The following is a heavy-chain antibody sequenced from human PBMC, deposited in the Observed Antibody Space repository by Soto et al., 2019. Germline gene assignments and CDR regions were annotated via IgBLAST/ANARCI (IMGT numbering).Heavy chain of an antibody. V-gene: IGHV1-69*13. CDR1: GCTFTSYA. CDR2: IIPIFGTA. J-gene: IGHJ4*02. CDR3: ARGRARADYFYY. Sequence: SVKASCKASGCTFTSYAISWGRQAPGQGLEWMGGIIPIFGTANYAQKFQGRVTITADESTSTAYMELSSLRSEDTAVYYCARGRARADYFYYWGQGKRVTGSP.